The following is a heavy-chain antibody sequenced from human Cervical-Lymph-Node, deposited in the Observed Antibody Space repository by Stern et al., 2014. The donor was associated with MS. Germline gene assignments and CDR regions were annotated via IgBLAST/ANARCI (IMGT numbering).Heavy chain of an antibody. CDR3: AVLRSCTIKTCNRYDY. CDR1: GYSSTKYD. V-gene: IGHV1-8*01. CDR2: LNPNSGNK. J-gene: IGHJ4*02. D-gene: IGHD2-8*01. Sequence: VQLEESGAEVKQPGASVKVACKTSGYSSTKYDVNWVRQVAGQGVEWMGWLNPNSGNKGYAQKFQGRVTMTRDTSISTTYMELNSLTSDDTAVYFCAVLRSCTIKTCNRYDYWGQGTQVTVSS.